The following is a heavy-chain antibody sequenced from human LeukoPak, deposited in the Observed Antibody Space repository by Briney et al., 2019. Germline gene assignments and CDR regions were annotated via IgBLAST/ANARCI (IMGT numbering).Heavy chain of an antibody. J-gene: IGHJ4*02. D-gene: IGHD3-10*01. CDR1: GFTFSSYG. V-gene: IGHV3-30*18. CDR3: AKASGNY. CDR2: ISYDGSNI. Sequence: GGSLRLSCAASGFTFSSYGMHWVRQAPGKGLEWVAVISYDGSNIYYADSVKGRFTISRDNSKNTLYLQMNSLRAEDTAVYYCAKASGNYWGQGTLVTVSS.